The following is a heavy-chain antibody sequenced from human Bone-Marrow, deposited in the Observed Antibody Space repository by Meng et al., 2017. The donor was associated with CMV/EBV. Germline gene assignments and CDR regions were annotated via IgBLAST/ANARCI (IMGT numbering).Heavy chain of an antibody. D-gene: IGHD1-7*01. Sequence: GSLRLSCTVSGGSISSYYWSWIRQPPGKGLEWIGYIYYSGSTNYNPSLKSRVTISVDTSKNQFSLKLSSVTAADTAVYYCARNNWNYAYYYGMDVWGQGTTVTVSS. J-gene: IGHJ6*02. CDR2: IYYSGST. V-gene: IGHV4-59*01. CDR1: GGSISSYY. CDR3: ARNNWNYAYYYGMDV.